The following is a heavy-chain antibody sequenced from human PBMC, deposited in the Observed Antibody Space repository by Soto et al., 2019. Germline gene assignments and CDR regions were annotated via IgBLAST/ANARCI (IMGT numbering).Heavy chain of an antibody. V-gene: IGHV1-18*01. CDR3: ALHHAPPTSENWLDP. CDR2: ISTYSGDT. CDR1: GYTFFTYD. Sequence: QVHLVQSGVEVKTPGASVKVSCQASGYTFFTYDISWVRQAPGQGLEWMGWISTYSGDTKYAQKFQGRVTMSTDTSTTTSYLEMRSLRSPDTAVLYCALHHAPPTSENWLDPWGQGTLVTVSS. J-gene: IGHJ5*02.